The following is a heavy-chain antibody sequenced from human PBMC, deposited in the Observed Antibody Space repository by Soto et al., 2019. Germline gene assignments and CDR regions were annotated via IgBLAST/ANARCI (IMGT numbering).Heavy chain of an antibody. D-gene: IGHD3-10*01. CDR1: GGSFKDHY. CDR2: TTHSGRT. Sequence: SETLSLTCAVYGGSFKDHYWTWIRQSPGKGLEWLGETTHSGRTTYTPSLKSRLSILVDTSKNQFSLELRSVTAADTAVYYCARGYFRHYGSGSYYTYYYYYGMDVWGQGTTVTVSS. V-gene: IGHV4-34*01. J-gene: IGHJ6*02. CDR3: ARGYFRHYGSGSYYTYYYYYGMDV.